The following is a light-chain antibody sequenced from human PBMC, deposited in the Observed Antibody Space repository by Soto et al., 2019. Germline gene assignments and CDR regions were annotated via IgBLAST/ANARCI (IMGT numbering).Light chain of an antibody. V-gene: IGLV2-8*01. CDR1: SSDVGGYNY. J-gene: IGLJ1*01. CDR2: EVS. Sequence: QSVLTQPPSASGSPGQSVTISCTGTSSDVGGYNYVSWYQHPGRAPKLMIYEVSKRPSGVPDRFSGSKSGNTASLTVSGLQTEGEDDYSCSSYAGSNNQVFGTGPKLTVL. CDR3: SSYAGSNNQV.